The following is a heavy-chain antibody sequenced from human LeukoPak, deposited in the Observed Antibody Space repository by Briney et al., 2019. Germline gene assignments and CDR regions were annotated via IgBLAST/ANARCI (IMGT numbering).Heavy chain of an antibody. V-gene: IGHV4-39*01. CDR2: IYYTGTT. J-gene: IGHJ5*02. D-gene: IGHD6-13*01. Sequence: SETLSLTCTVSGGSISRSGYYWGWIRQPPGKGLEWIGSIYYTGTTYYNLSLKSRVTISVDTSKNQFSLNLSSVTAADTAMYYYARHIVAGGDPDWFDPWGQGTLVTVSS. CDR3: ARHIVAGGDPDWFDP. CDR1: GGSISRSGYY.